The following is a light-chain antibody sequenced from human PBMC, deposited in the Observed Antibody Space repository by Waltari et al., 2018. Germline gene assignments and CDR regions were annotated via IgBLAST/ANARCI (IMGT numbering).Light chain of an antibody. V-gene: IGLV2-14*03. CDR2: DVS. CDR3: SSYTRSSTLGV. J-gene: IGLJ3*02. Sequence: QAALTQPASVSGSRGQSITISCSGTSRDVGGYNYVPGYQQNPGKAHKLLIYDVSNRPSGDSHRFSCSKSGNTDSLTISGLQAEDEADYYCSSYTRSSTLGVFGGGTKLTVL. CDR1: SRDVGGYNY.